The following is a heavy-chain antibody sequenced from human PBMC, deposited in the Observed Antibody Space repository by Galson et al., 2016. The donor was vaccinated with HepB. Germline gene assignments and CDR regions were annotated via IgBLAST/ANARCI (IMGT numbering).Heavy chain of an antibody. CDR3: ATASNDANSGLHYYFHGMDV. CDR1: GDRITIVD. V-gene: IGHV1-24*01. J-gene: IGHJ6*02. D-gene: IGHD4/OR15-4a*01. CDR2: FDPENGEI. Sequence: SVKVSCKVSGDRITIVDMFWVRQASGKGPEWMGGFDPENGEIIYAQQFQGRVTMTEDTSTDTAYMEMSSLRSEDTAVYYCATASNDANSGLHYYFHGMDVWGQGTTVTVSS.